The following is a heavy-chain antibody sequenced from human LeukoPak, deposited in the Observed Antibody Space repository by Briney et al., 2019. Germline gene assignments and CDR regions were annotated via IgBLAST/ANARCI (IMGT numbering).Heavy chain of an antibody. Sequence: GSSVKVSCKASGGTFSSYAISWVRQAPGQGLGWMGGIIPIFGTANYAQKFQGRVTITADESTSTAYMELSSLRSEDTAVYYCARDNRYSYGLGPPTSVFDYWGQGTLVTVSS. CDR3: ARDNRYSYGLGPPTSVFDY. CDR2: IIPIFGTA. D-gene: IGHD5-18*01. J-gene: IGHJ4*02. CDR1: GGTFSSYA. V-gene: IGHV1-69*01.